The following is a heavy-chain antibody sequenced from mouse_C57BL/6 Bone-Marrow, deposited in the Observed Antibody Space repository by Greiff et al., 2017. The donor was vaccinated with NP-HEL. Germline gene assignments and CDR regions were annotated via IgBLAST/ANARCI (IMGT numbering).Heavy chain of an antibody. CDR3: AREMGKGDY. CDR1: GYTFTSYW. Sequence: QVQLQQPGAELVKPGASVKLSCKASGYTFTSYWMQWVKQRPGQGLEWIGEIDPSDSYTNYNQKFKGKATLTVDPSSSTAYMQLSSLTSEDSAVYYCAREMGKGDYWGQGTTLTVSS. J-gene: IGHJ2*01. D-gene: IGHD2-1*01. CDR2: IDPSDSYT. V-gene: IGHV1-50*01.